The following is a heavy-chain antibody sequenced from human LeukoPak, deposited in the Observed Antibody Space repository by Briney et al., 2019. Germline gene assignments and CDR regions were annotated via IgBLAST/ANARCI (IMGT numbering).Heavy chain of an antibody. Sequence: PSETLSLTCTVSGGSISSYYWTWIRQPPGKGLEWIGYINYSGSTKYNPSLKSRVTMSVDTSKNQFSLNLTSVTTADTAVYYCTRVASIFTVVSLWSSDYWGQGTLVAVSS. CDR3: TRVASIFTVVSLWSSDY. CDR1: GGSISSYY. CDR2: INYSGST. J-gene: IGHJ4*02. D-gene: IGHD3-3*01. V-gene: IGHV4-59*01.